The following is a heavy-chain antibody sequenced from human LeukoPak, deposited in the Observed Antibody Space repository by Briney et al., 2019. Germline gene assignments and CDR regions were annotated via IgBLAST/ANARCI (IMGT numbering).Heavy chain of an antibody. CDR1: GGSMSSYY. CDR2: IYYSGTT. Sequence: SETLSLTCTVSGGSMSSYYWSWIRQPPGKGLEWIGYIYYSGTTNYNPSLKSRVTISVDTSKNQFSLKLSSVTAADTAVYYCARRPWERARSGAFDIWGQGTMVTVSS. J-gene: IGHJ3*02. V-gene: IGHV4-59*08. CDR3: ARRPWERARSGAFDI. D-gene: IGHD1-26*01.